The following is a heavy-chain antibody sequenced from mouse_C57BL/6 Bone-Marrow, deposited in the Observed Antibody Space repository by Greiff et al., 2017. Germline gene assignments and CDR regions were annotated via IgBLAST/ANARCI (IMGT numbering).Heavy chain of an antibody. J-gene: IGHJ2*01. CDR2: IYPRSGNT. CDR1: GYTFTSSG. V-gene: IGHV1-81*01. Sequence: QVQLKESGAELARPGASVKLSCKASGYTFTSSGISWVKQRTGQGLEWIGEIYPRSGNTYYNVKFKGKATLTADKYSSTAYMELRSLTSEDSAVYFCARGRGYHYGSSYGYWGQGTTLTVSA. D-gene: IGHD1-1*01. CDR3: ARGRGYHYGSSYGY.